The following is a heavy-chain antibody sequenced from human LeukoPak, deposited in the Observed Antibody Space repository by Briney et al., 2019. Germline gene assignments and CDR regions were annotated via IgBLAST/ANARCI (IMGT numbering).Heavy chain of an antibody. CDR3: AKDPMGIGPAFDI. J-gene: IGHJ3*02. CDR1: GFSFSTYA. D-gene: IGHD7-27*01. Sequence: GGSLRLSCAASGFSFSTYAMGWVRQAPGKGLEWVSAISGSGGDTSYAGSVKGRFTISRDNSKNTLYLQMNSLRADDTAVYYCAKDPMGIGPAFDIWGQGTMVTVSS. CDR2: ISGSGGDT. V-gene: IGHV3-23*01.